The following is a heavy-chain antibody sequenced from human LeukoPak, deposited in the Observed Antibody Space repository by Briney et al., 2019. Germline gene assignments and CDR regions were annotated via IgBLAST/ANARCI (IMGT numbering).Heavy chain of an antibody. CDR3: ARQRGASGTINWFDP. CDR1: GFTFSTSW. Sequence: GGSRQISGETSGFTFSTSWSGGGRPVRGTGREWVGAFYPADSDSRYSPSFQRQVHISADMSTKTAYLQWASLKASDPATYYCARQRGASGTINWFDPWGQGTLVTVSS. V-gene: IGHV5-51*01. CDR2: FYPADSDS. D-gene: IGHD3-10*01. J-gene: IGHJ5*02.